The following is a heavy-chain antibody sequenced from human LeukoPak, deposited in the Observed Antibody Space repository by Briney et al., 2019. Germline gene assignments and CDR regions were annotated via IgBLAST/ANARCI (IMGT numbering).Heavy chain of an antibody. D-gene: IGHD4-17*01. J-gene: IGHJ5*02. Sequence: KPSETLSLTCTVSGGSISSYYWSWIRQPPGKGLEWIGYIYYSGSTNYNPSLKSRVTISVDTSKNQFSLKLSSVTAADTAVYYCAREQSPYGDYGFDPWGQGTLVTVSS. V-gene: IGHV4-59*01. CDR2: IYYSGST. CDR1: GGSISSYY. CDR3: AREQSPYGDYGFDP.